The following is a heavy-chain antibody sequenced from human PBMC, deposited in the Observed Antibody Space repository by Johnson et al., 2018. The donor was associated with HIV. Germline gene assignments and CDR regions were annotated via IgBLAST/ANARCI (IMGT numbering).Heavy chain of an antibody. Sequence: MLLVESGGNLVQPGGSLRLSCAASGFTVSSNYMTWVRQAPGKGLEWVSVIYSGDTTYYADSVKGRFTISRDNSKNTLYLQMNSLKSEDTAVYYCANYAGLGAFDIWGQGTMVTVSS. CDR2: IYSGDTT. D-gene: IGHD1-7*01. J-gene: IGHJ3*02. V-gene: IGHV3-66*01. CDR3: ANYAGLGAFDI. CDR1: GFTVSSNY.